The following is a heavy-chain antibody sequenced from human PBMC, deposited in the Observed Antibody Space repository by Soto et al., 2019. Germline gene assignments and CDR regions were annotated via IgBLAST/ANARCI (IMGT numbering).Heavy chain of an antibody. V-gene: IGHV1-69*01. CDR2: IIPLSGTP. D-gene: IGHD5-12*01. CDR1: GGTFSDLA. CDR3: ASERVAEMATGGYFDN. J-gene: IGHJ4*01. Sequence: QVHLVQSGAEVKKPGSSVKVSCKTSGGTFSDLAFSWVRQAPRQGLEWVGGIIPLSGTPNYAQKFQGRVTVTADESSRTVDMELRSRRSEDTAVYYCASERVAEMATGGYFDNWGTGTLVTVSS.